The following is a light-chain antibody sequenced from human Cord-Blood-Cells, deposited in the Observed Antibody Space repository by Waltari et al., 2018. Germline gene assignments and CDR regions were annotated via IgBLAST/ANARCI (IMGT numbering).Light chain of an antibody. Sequence: QMGQSPCSLSAAVGDRVTMTCRASESISSYLNWFQQKPGKAPKLLMYAASSLQSGVPSRFSGSGSGTDFTLTISSLPPEGFATYCCQQSYSTLWTFGQGTKVEIK. CDR1: ESISSY. CDR3: QQSYSTLWT. J-gene: IGKJ1*01. CDR2: AAS. V-gene: IGKV1-39*01.